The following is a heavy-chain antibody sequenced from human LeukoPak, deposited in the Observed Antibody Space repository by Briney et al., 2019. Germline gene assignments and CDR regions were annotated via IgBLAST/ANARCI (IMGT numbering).Heavy chain of an antibody. D-gene: IGHD6-19*01. CDR1: GGSISSYY. CDR3: ARDTAVAGLFDY. V-gene: IGHV4-4*07. CDR2: IYTSGST. J-gene: IGHJ4*02. Sequence: SETLSLTCTVSGGSISSYYWSWIRQPAGKGLEWIGRIYTSGSTNYNPSLKSRVTISVDKSKNQFSLKLSSVTAADTAVYYCARDTAVAGLFDYWGQGTLVTVSS.